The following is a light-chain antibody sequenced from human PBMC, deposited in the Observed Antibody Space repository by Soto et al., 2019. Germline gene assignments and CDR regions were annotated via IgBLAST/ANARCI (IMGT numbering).Light chain of an antibody. V-gene: IGLV2-8*01. J-gene: IGLJ2*01. CDR2: EVS. Sequence: QSALTQPPSASGSPGQSVTISCTGTTSDVVGSNYVSWYQQHSGKAPNLMIYEVSKRPSGVPDRFSGYKSGNTASLTGAGLQAEDEADYYCISYAGSNNFVVFGGGTKLTVL. CDR3: ISYAGSNNFVV. CDR1: TSDVVGSNY.